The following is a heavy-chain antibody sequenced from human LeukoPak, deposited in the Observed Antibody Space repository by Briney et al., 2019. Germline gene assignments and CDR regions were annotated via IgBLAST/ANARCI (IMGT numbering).Heavy chain of an antibody. CDR2: NSAYNGNT. CDR3: ARVHYYDSSGYYYGAFDT. Sequence: EASVKVSCSASGYTFTSYGIRWVRQAPGQAREWMGWNSAYNGNTNYAQKLQGRVTMTTDTSTSTAYMELRSLRSDDTAVYYCARVHYYDSSGYYYGAFDTWGQGTMVTVSS. V-gene: IGHV1-18*01. CDR1: GYTFTSYG. D-gene: IGHD3-22*01. J-gene: IGHJ3*02.